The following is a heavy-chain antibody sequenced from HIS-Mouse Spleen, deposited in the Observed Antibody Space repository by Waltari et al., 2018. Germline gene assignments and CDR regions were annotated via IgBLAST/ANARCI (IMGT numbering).Heavy chain of an antibody. J-gene: IGHJ2*01. CDR2: IYYSGST. CDR1: GGSIRSRSYY. Sequence: QLQLQEPGPGLVTPSETLSLTCTVPGGSIRSRSYYWGWIRQPPGKGLEWFGSIYYSGSTYYNPSLKSRVTISVDTSKNQFSLKLSSVTAADTAVYYCAREIPYSSSWYDWYFDLWGRGTLVTVSS. V-gene: IGHV4-39*07. CDR3: AREIPYSSSWYDWYFDL. D-gene: IGHD6-13*01.